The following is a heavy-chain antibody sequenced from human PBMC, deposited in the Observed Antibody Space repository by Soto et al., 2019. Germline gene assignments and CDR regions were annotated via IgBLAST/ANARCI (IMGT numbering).Heavy chain of an antibody. Sequence: PGESLKISCQASGYTFTNYYIAWVRQVPGKGLEWMGRIDPSDSYIKYSPSFEGHVTMSVDKSISTVFLQWSRLEASDTAMYFCAIPLARTTPFDYWGQGSLVTVSS. CDR2: IDPSDSYI. V-gene: IGHV5-10-1*01. D-gene: IGHD1-7*01. CDR3: AIPLARTTPFDY. CDR1: GYTFTNYY. J-gene: IGHJ4*02.